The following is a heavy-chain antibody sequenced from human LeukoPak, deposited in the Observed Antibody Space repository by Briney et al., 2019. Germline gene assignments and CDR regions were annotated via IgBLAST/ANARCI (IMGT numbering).Heavy chain of an antibody. CDR1: GFTFHDYA. CDR2: ISWNSGSI. J-gene: IGHJ4*02. CDR3: AKDCGPYSSSSSFDY. D-gene: IGHD6-6*01. V-gene: IGHV3-9*01. Sequence: PGGSLRLSCAASGFTFHDYAMHGTRQAPGQGLEWVSGISWNSGSIGYADSVKGRFTISRDNAKNSLYLQMNSLRAEDTALYYCAKDCGPYSSSSSFDYWGQGTLVTVSS.